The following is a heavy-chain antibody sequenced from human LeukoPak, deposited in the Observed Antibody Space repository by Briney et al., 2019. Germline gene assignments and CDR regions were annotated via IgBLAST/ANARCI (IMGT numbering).Heavy chain of an antibody. CDR1: EFTVNSDH. Sequence: GGSLRLSCAASEFTVNSDHMKWVRQAPGEGLEWVSSISGSSSYIYYADSVKGRFTISRDNARNALHLQMNTLRAEDTAVYYCARDRDWYTFDYWGQGALVTVSS. D-gene: IGHD2-21*01. V-gene: IGHV3-21*01. J-gene: IGHJ4*02. CDR2: ISGSSSYI. CDR3: ARDRDWYTFDY.